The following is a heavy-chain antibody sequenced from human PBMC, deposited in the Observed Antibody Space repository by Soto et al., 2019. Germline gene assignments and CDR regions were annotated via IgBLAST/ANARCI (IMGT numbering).Heavy chain of an antibody. V-gene: IGHV3-74*01. CDR1: EFIFSNYW. D-gene: IGHD3-10*01. CDR3: VREAATMVRGTTYYYYYMDV. CDR2: INSDGSST. J-gene: IGHJ6*03. Sequence: EVQLVESGGGLVQPGGSLRLSCAASEFIFSNYWMHWVRQAPGKGLVWVSRINSDGSSTSYADSVKGRVTISRDNAKNTLYLQMNSLRAEDTAVYYCVREAATMVRGTTYYYYYMDVWGKGTTVTVSS.